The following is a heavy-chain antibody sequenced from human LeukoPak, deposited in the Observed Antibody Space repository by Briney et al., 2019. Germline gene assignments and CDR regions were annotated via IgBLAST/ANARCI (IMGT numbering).Heavy chain of an antibody. D-gene: IGHD3-10*01. V-gene: IGHV3-11*01. Sequence: GGSLRLSSAASGFTFSDYYMSWIRQAPGKGLEWVSYISSSGSTMYYADSVKGRFTISRDSAKNSLYLQMNSLRAEDTAVYYCARESYGSGRYDFDYWGQGTLVTVSS. CDR1: GFTFSDYY. CDR2: ISSSGSTM. J-gene: IGHJ4*02. CDR3: ARESYGSGRYDFDY.